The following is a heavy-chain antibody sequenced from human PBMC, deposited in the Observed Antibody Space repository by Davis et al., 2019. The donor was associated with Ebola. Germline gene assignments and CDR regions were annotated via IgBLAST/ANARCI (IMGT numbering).Heavy chain of an antibody. CDR3: AKSRRGESGDY. CDR2: ISSGGGAP. Sequence: GESLKISCAASGFTFSTYAMGWVRQAPGKGLEWVSDISSGGGAPYYADSVKGRFTTFRDNPKNTLYLQMNSLRADDTAVYYCAKSRRGESGDYWGQGTLVTVSS. J-gene: IGHJ4*02. D-gene: IGHD3-10*01. V-gene: IGHV3-23*01. CDR1: GFTFSTYA.